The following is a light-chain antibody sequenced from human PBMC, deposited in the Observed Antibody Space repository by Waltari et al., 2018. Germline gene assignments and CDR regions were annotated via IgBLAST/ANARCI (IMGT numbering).Light chain of an antibody. V-gene: IGKV3-20*01. CDR1: QSVSRA. CDR2: GAS. Sequence: EIVLTQSPGILSLSPGERATLSCRASQSVSRALAWYQQKPGQAPRLLIYGASSRATDSTDRFSGSGSGTDFSLTISRLEPEDFAVYYCQHYVRLPATFGQGTKVEIK. CDR3: QHYVRLPAT. J-gene: IGKJ1*01.